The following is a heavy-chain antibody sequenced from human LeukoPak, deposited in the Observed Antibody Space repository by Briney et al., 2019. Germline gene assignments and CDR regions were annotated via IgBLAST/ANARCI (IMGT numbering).Heavy chain of an antibody. CDR3: AKDPHDFWSGYSTSWFDP. CDR2: ISWNSGSI. J-gene: IGHJ5*02. V-gene: IGHV3-9*03. Sequence: GRSLRLSCAASGFTFSSYAMHWVRQAPGKGLEWVSGISWNSGSIGYADSVKGRFTISRDNAKNSLYLQMNSLRAEDMALYYCAKDPHDFWSGYSTSWFDPWGQGTLVTVSS. D-gene: IGHD3-3*01. CDR1: GFTFSSYA.